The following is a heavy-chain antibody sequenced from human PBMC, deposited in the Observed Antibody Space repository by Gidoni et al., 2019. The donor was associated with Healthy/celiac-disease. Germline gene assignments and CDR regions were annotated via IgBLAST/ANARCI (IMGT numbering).Heavy chain of an antibody. D-gene: IGHD3-22*01. V-gene: IGHV3-74*01. CDR2: INSDGSST. CDR3: ARTYYDSSGYRV. Sequence: EVQLVESGGGLVQPGGSLSLSCAASGFTFSSYWMHWGRQAPGKGLVWVSRINSDGSSTSYADFVKGRFTISRDNAKNTLYLQMNSLRAEDTAVYYCARTYYDSSGYRVWGQGTTVTVSS. CDR1: GFTFSSYW. J-gene: IGHJ6*02.